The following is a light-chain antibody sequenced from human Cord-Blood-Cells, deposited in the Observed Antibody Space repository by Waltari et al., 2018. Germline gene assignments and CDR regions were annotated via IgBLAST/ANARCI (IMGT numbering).Light chain of an antibody. Sequence: DIQMTQSPSTLSASVGDRVTITCRASQSISSWLAWYQQKPGKAPKLLIYDAASLESGVPSRFIGSGSVTEFTLTISSLQPDDFATYYCQQYNSYSWTFGQGTKVEIK. V-gene: IGKV1-5*01. CDR3: QQYNSYSWT. J-gene: IGKJ1*01. CDR2: DAA. CDR1: QSISSW.